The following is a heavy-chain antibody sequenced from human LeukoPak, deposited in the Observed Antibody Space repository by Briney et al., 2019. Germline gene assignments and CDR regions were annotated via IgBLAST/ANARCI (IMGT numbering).Heavy chain of an antibody. V-gene: IGHV3-23*01. D-gene: IGHD6-13*01. CDR1: GFTFSTYV. J-gene: IGHJ4*02. Sequence: GGSLRLSCAASGFTFSTYVMSWVRQAPGKGLEWVLIISASGTSTYYADSVKGRFTISRDNSKNTLYLQMNSLRAEDTAVYYCAKDASGYSSSWYDYFDYWGQGTLVTVSS. CDR3: AKDASGYSSSWYDYFDY. CDR2: ISASGTST.